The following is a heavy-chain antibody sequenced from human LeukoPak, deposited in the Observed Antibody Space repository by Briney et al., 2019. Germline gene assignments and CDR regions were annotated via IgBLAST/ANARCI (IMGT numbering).Heavy chain of an antibody. D-gene: IGHD4/OR15-4a*01. V-gene: IGHV3-30*18. Sequence: PGRSLRLSCAASGFTFSSYGMHWVRQAPGKGLEWVAVISYDGSNKYYADSVKGRFTISRDNSKNMLYLQMDSLRVEDTAVYYCAKESGPLGAPLYDYWGRGILVTASS. CDR1: GFTFSSYG. J-gene: IGHJ4*02. CDR3: AKESGPLGAPLYDY. CDR2: ISYDGSNK.